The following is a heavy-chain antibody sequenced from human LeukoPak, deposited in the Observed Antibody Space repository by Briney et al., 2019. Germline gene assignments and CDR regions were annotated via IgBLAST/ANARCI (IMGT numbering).Heavy chain of an antibody. D-gene: IGHD2-15*01. Sequence: PGGSLRLSCAVSGFTFSSYAMSWVRQAPGKGLEWVSTISGSGGSTYYVDSVKGRFTISRDNSKNTLYLQMNSLRAEDTAVYYCAKVIDIVVVVVASFFDYWGQGTLVTVSS. V-gene: IGHV3-23*01. CDR1: GFTFSSYA. CDR3: AKVIDIVVVVVASFFDY. CDR2: ISGSGGST. J-gene: IGHJ4*02.